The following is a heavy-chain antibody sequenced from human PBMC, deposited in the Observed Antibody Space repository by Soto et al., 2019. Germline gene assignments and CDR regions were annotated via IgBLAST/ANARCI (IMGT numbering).Heavy chain of an antibody. CDR2: IWYDGSNK. V-gene: IGHV3-33*01. CDR3: ARDPTKQGFLEWTILSY. D-gene: IGHD3-3*01. J-gene: IGHJ4*02. CDR1: GFTFSSYG. Sequence: QVQLVESGGGVVQPGRSLRLSCAASGFTFSSYGMHWVRQAPGKGLEWVAVIWYDGSNKYYADSVKGRFTISRDNSKKTLYLQMNSLRAEDTAVYYCARDPTKQGFLEWTILSYWGQGTLVTVSS.